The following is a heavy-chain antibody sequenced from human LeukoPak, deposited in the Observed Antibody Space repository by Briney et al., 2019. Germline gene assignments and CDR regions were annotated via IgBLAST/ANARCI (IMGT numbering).Heavy chain of an antibody. V-gene: IGHV5-51*01. CDR1: GYTFNAYW. D-gene: IGHD5-12*01. CDR2: IYAGDSEI. J-gene: IGHJ4*02. CDR3: ARHSRGSNDY. Sequence: GESLKISCKGSGYTFNAYWIGWVRQMPGKGLEWMGVIYAGDSEIRYSPSFQGQVTISVDKSISTAYLQWSSLKASDTAMYYSARHSRGSNDYWGQGTLVTVSS.